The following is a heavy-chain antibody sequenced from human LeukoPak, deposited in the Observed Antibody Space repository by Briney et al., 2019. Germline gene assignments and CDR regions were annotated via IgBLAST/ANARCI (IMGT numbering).Heavy chain of an antibody. CDR3: ARGAYCSSTSCRAYYFDY. D-gene: IGHD2-2*01. CDR2: INHSGST. CDR1: GGSFSGYY. V-gene: IGHV4-34*01. Sequence: SETLSLTCAVYGGSFSGYYWSWIRQPPGKGLEWIGEINHSGSTNYNPSLKSRVTISVDTSKNQFSLKLSSVTAADTAVYYCARGAYCSSTSCRAYYFDYWGQGTLVTVSS. J-gene: IGHJ4*02.